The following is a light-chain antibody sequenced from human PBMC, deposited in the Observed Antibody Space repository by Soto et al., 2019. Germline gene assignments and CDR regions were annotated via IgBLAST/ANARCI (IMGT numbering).Light chain of an antibody. J-gene: IGLJ7*01. CDR2: DVS. V-gene: IGLV2-14*03. CDR3: SSYTTSRTVI. CDR1: ISDIGTYNY. Sequence: QSALPQPASVSGSPGQSITISCTGTISDIGTYNYVSWYQQHPGKVPKLMIHDVSNRPSGISNRFSGSKSGNTASLTISGLQPKDEADYFCSSYTTSRTVIFGGGTQLTVL.